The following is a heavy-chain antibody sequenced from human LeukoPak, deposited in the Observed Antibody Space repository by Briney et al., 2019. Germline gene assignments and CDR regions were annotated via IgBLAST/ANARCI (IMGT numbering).Heavy chain of an antibody. CDR2: INHSGST. V-gene: IGHV4-34*01. Sequence: PSETLSLTCAVYGGSFSGYYWSWIRQPPGKGLERIGEINHSGSTNYNPSLKSRVTISVDTSKNQFSLKLSSVTAADTAVYYCARGLYGDSTSYYFDYWGQGTLVTVSS. CDR3: ARGLYGDSTSYYFDY. CDR1: GGSFSGYY. D-gene: IGHD4-17*01. J-gene: IGHJ4*02.